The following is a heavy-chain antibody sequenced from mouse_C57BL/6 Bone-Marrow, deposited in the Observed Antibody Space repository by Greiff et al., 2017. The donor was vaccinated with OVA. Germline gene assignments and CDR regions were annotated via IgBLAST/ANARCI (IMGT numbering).Heavy chain of an antibody. CDR3: ASLFYGSSLAWFAY. V-gene: IGHV2-9-1*01. J-gene: IGHJ3*01. Sequence: VQLQQSGPGLVAPSQSLSITCTVSGFSLTSYAISWVRQPPGKGLEWLGVIWTGGGTNYNSALKSRLSISKDNSKSQVFLKMNSLQTDDTARYYGASLFYGSSLAWFAYWGQGTLVTVSA. CDR2: IWTGGGT. D-gene: IGHD1-1*01. CDR1: GFSLTSYA.